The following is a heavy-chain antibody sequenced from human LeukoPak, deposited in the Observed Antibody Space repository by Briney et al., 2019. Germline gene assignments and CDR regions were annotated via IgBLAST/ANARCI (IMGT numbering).Heavy chain of an antibody. CDR2: INPNSGGT. CDR1: GYTFTGYY. D-gene: IGHD6-19*01. CDR3: ARGGPIAVAGHKGSKVPDYFDY. J-gene: IGHJ4*02. V-gene: IGHV1-2*02. Sequence: ASVKVSCKASGYTFTGYYMHWVRQAPGQGLEWMGWINPNSGGTNYAQKFQGRVTMTRDTSISTAYMELSRLRSDDTAVYYCARGGPIAVAGHKGSKVPDYFDYWGQGTLVTVSS.